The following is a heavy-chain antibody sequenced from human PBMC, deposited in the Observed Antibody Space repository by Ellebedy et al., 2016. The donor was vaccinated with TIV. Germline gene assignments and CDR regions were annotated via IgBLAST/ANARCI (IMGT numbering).Heavy chain of an antibody. CDR2: ISIDGTT. V-gene: IGHV3-66*01. CDR3: VAGAGWLFDY. Sequence: GESLKISCAASGFSVTRNYMSWVRQAPGGGLEWVSVISIDGTTYYVDSVNGRVIISRDNAKNSLYLQMNSLRDDDTAVYHCVAGAGWLFDYWGRGTLVTVSS. CDR1: GFSVTRNY. J-gene: IGHJ4*02. D-gene: IGHD6-19*01.